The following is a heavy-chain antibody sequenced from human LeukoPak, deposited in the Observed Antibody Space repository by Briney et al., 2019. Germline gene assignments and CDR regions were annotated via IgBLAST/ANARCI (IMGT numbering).Heavy chain of an antibody. CDR3: ARARSRDGYTGSFDI. Sequence: GGSLRLSCAASGFIFSSYWMSWVRQAPGKGLEWVANIKQDGSEKYYVDSVKGRFTISRDNAKNSLYLQMNSLRAEDTALYCCARARSRDGYTGSFDIWGQGTMVTVSS. V-gene: IGHV3-7*01. CDR1: GFIFSSYW. J-gene: IGHJ3*02. D-gene: IGHD5-24*01. CDR2: IKQDGSEK.